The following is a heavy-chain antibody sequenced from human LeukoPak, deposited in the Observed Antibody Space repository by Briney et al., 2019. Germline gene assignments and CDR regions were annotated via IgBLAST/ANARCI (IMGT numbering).Heavy chain of an antibody. CDR1: GGSINSYY. V-gene: IGHV4-59*01. CDR2: IYYSGCT. J-gene: IGHJ4*02. Sequence: PSETLSLTCTVSGGSINSYYWSWIRQPPGKGLEWIGYIYYSGCTNYNPSLKSRVTISVDTSKNQFSLKLSSVTAADTAVYYCARGAPYYYDSSGYLFDYWGQGTLVTVSS. CDR3: ARGAPYYYDSSGYLFDY. D-gene: IGHD3-22*01.